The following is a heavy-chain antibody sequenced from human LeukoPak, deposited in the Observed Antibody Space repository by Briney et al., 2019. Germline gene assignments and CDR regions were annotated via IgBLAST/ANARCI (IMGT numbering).Heavy chain of an antibody. CDR1: GFTFSSYS. V-gene: IGHV3-21*01. D-gene: IGHD2-8*01. CDR2: ISSSSSYI. CDR3: ARDAAIMVYAQDYYYMDV. Sequence: GESLKISCAASGFTFSSYSMNWVRQAPGKGLEWVSSISSSSSYIYYADSVKGRFTISRDNAKDSLYLQMNSLRAEDTAVYYCARDAAIMVYAQDYYYMDVWGKGTTVTVSS. J-gene: IGHJ6*03.